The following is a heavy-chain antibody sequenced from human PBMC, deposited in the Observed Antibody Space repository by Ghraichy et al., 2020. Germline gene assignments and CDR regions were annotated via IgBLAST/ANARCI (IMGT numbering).Heavy chain of an antibody. CDR3: VIHRDGYNTAPFAN. J-gene: IGHJ4*02. V-gene: IGHV3-23*01. CDR2: VSGSGGTT. Sequence: GGSLRLSCAASGFSFSSYAMSWVRQAPGKGPEWVSAVSGSGGTTYYADSAKGRFAISRDSSKNMVFLQMNTLTAEDTAFYYCVIHRDGYNTAPFANWGQGTLVTVSS. D-gene: IGHD5-24*01. CDR1: GFSFSSYA.